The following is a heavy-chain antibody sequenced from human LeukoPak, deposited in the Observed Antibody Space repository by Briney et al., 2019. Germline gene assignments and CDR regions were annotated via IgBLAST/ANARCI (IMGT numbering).Heavy chain of an antibody. V-gene: IGHV3-30-3*01. CDR2: ISYDGSNK. Sequence: GGSLRLSCAASGFTSSSYAMHWVRQAPGKGLEWVAVISYDGSNKYYADSVKGRFTISRDNAKNTLYLQMNSLRAEDTAVYYCARAGNYRFDYWGQGTLVTVSS. CDR1: GFTSSSYA. D-gene: IGHD1-7*01. CDR3: ARAGNYRFDY. J-gene: IGHJ4*02.